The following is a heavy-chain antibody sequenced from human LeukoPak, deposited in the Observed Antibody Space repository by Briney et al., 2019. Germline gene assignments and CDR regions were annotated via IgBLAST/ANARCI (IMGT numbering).Heavy chain of an antibody. Sequence: GESLKISCKGSGYSFTRYWIGWVRQIPGKGLEWMGTIYPGESGTRYSPSFQGQVTFSADKSISTAYLQWSSLKASDTAMYYCARRVGRTGTIDFDYWGQGTLVTVSS. V-gene: IGHV5-51*01. J-gene: IGHJ4*02. CDR1: GYSFTRYW. CDR3: ARRVGRTGTIDFDY. D-gene: IGHD1-1*01. CDR2: IYPGESGT.